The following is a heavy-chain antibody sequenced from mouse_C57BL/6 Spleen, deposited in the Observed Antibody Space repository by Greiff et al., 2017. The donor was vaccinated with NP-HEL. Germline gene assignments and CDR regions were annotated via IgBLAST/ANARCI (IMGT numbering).Heavy chain of an antibody. D-gene: IGHD1-1*01. CDR2: INPTSGYT. V-gene: IGHV1-7*01. CDR1: GYTFTSYW. Sequence: VQLQQSGAELAKPGASVKLSCKASGYTFTSYWMHWVKQRPGQGLEWIGYINPTSGYTKYNQKFKDKATLTADKTSSTAYMQLSSLTYEDSAVYYCARGDYGSSDFDYWGQGTTLTVSS. J-gene: IGHJ2*01. CDR3: ARGDYGSSDFDY.